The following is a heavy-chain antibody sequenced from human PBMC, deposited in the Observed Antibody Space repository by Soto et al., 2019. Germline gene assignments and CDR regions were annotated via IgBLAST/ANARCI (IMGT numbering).Heavy chain of an antibody. CDR1: GYTFTGYY. J-gene: IGHJ6*02. CDR3: ARGGYSYGSGMDV. D-gene: IGHD5-18*01. V-gene: IGHV1-2*04. CDR2: INPNSGGT. Sequence: GASVKVSCKAFGYTFTGYYMHWVRQAPGQGLEWMGWINPNSGGTNYAQKFQGWVTMTRDTSISTAYMELSRLRSDDTAVYYCARGGYSYGSGMDVWGQGTTVTVSS.